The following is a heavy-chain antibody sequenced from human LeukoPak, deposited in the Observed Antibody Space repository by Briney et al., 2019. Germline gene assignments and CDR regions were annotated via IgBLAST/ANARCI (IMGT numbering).Heavy chain of an antibody. J-gene: IGHJ1*01. D-gene: IGHD6-13*01. CDR3: ARDIATIGNWGYFQH. V-gene: IGHV3-30*04. Sequence: GRSLRLSCAASGFTFSSYAMHWVRQAPGKGLEWVAAMSYDGSDKYYADSVKGRFTISRDNSKKTLFLQMNSLRAEDTAVYYCARDIATIGNWGYFQHWGQGTLVTVSS. CDR1: GFTFSSYA. CDR2: MSYDGSDK.